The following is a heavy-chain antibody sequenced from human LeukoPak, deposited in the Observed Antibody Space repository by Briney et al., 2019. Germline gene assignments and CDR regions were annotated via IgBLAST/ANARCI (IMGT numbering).Heavy chain of an antibody. D-gene: IGHD6-13*01. CDR3: AKLKGSSWYGAGDY. CDR2: ITGSGGST. Sequence: PGGSLRLSCAASGFTFTSYGMSWVRQAPGKGLEWVSTITGSGGSTYYADSVKGRFTISRDNSKNTLFPQMNSLRAEDTAIYYCAKLKGSSWYGAGDYWGQGTLVTVSS. V-gene: IGHV3-23*01. J-gene: IGHJ4*02. CDR1: GFTFTSYG.